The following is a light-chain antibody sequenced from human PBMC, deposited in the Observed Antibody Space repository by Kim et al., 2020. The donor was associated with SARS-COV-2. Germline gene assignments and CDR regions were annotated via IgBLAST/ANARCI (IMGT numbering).Light chain of an antibody. Sequence: SVSTGERATLSCRASQSVNTNFAWFQQKPGQAPRLLIYGATIRARGIPDRFSGSGSGTEFSLTISSLQSEDFADYYCQQYNSWPYTFGQGTKLEI. CDR2: GAT. CDR3: QQYNSWPYT. CDR1: QSVNTN. J-gene: IGKJ2*01. V-gene: IGKV3-15*01.